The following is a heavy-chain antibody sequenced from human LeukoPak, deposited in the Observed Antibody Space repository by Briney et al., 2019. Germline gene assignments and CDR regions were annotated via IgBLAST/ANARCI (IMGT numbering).Heavy chain of an antibody. Sequence: PSETLSLTCAVYGGSFSGYYWSWIRQPPGKGLEWIGEINHSGSTNYNPSLKSRVTISVDTSKNQFSLKLSSVTAADTAVYYCARYGGYGFDYWGQGTLVTVSS. CDR3: ARYGGYGFDY. D-gene: IGHD5-12*01. CDR1: GGSFSGYY. V-gene: IGHV4-34*01. CDR2: INHSGST. J-gene: IGHJ4*02.